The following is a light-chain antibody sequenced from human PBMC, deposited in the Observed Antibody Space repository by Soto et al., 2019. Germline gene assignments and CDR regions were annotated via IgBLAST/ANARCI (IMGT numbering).Light chain of an antibody. CDR1: SSNVGSNP. Sequence: QSVLTQPPSASGTPGQRVTISCSGSSSNVGSNPVNWYQHLPGTAPKFLMYNNNQRPSGVPDRFSGSKSGPSASLAISGLQSEDEADYYCAAWDDSLNGVVFGGGTKLTVL. J-gene: IGLJ2*01. V-gene: IGLV1-44*01. CDR2: NNN. CDR3: AAWDDSLNGVV.